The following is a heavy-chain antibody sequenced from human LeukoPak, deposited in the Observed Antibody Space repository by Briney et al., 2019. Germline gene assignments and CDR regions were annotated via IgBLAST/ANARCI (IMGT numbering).Heavy chain of an antibody. CDR2: IDSSGSNI. V-gene: IGHV3-48*03. D-gene: IGHD6-13*01. CDR3: AKDFRSSSWFDY. Sequence: GGSLRLSCAASGFTFSSYEMNWVRQAPGKGLEWVSYIDSSGSNIHYADSVKGRFTISRDNPKNTLYLQMNSLRAEDTAVYYCAKDFRSSSWFDYWGQGTLVTVSS. CDR1: GFTFSSYE. J-gene: IGHJ4*02.